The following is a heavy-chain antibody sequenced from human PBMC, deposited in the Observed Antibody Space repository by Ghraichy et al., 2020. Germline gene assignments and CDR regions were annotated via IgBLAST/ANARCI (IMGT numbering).Heavy chain of an antibody. CDR2: TRDKINGYTT. Sequence: GGSLRLSCVASGFTFSDHYMDWVRQAPGKGLEWVGRTRDKINGYTTEYAASVRGRFTISRDDSKNSLFLQMNSLTTEDTAVYYCARKGGVGGTWEPFDIWGRGTMVTVSS. V-gene: IGHV3-72*01. CDR1: GFTFSDHY. D-gene: IGHD1-26*01. CDR3: ARKGGVGGTWEPFDI. J-gene: IGHJ3*02.